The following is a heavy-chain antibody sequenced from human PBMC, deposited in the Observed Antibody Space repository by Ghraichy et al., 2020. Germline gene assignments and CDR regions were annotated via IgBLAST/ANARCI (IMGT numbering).Heavy chain of an antibody. CDR2: IYYSGST. CDR1: GGSISSSSYY. CDR3: ARQLPTVTTSPYDAFDI. Sequence: TLSLTCTVSGGSISSSSYYWGWIRQPPGKGLEWIGSIYYSGSTYYNPSLKSRVTISVTTSKNQFSLKLSAMTAADTAVYYCARQLPTVTTSPYDAFDIWGQGTMVNVSS. J-gene: IGHJ3*02. D-gene: IGHD4-17*01. V-gene: IGHV4-39*01.